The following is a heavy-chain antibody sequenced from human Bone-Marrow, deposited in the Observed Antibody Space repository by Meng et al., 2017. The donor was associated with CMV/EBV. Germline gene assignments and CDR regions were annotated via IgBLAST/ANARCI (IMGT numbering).Heavy chain of an antibody. D-gene: IGHD2-2*01. J-gene: IGHJ3*02. CDR2: ISSSGSTI. CDR3: ARDWGGVPAAGDI. CDR1: GFTFSSYE. Sequence: GGSLRLSCAASGFTFSSYEMNWVRQAPGKGLEWVSYISSSGSTIYYADSVKGRFTISRDNAKNSLYLQMNSLRAEDTALYYCARDWGGVPAAGDIWGQGTVVTVSS. V-gene: IGHV3-48*03.